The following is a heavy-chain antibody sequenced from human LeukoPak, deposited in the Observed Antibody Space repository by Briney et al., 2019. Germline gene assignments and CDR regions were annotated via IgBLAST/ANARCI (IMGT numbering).Heavy chain of an antibody. Sequence: SVKDSCKASGGTFSSYAISWVRQAPGQGLEWMGRIIPILGIANYAHKFQGRGTITADKSTSTSDTEMSSLRSGDTAVYYCARGKFAITGTYYYYYGMDVWGQGTTVTVSS. D-gene: IGHD1/OR15-1a*01. V-gene: IGHV1-69*04. CDR3: ARGKFAITGTYYYYYGMDV. CDR1: GGTFSSYA. CDR2: IIPILGIA. J-gene: IGHJ6*02.